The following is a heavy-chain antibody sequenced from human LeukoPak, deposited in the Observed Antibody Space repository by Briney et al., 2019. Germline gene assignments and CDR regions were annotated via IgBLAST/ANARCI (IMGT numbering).Heavy chain of an antibody. V-gene: IGHV4-34*01. CDR3: ARVVRYFDY. Sequence: PSETLSLTCAVYGGSFSGYYWSWIRQPPGKGLEWIGEINHSGSTNYNPSLKSRVTISVDTSKNQFSLKLSSVSAADTAVYYCARVVRYFDYWGQGTLVTVSS. CDR2: INHSGST. D-gene: IGHD6-6*01. J-gene: IGHJ4*02. CDR1: GGSFSGYY.